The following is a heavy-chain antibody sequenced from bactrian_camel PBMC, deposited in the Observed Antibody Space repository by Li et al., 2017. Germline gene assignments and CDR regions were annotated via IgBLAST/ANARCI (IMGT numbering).Heavy chain of an antibody. CDR2: ISSDGST. V-gene: IGHV3S63*01. CDR3: AIDLWTYYNVRMGWRH. J-gene: IGHJ4*01. CDR1: GFTFDDSD. Sequence: HVQLVESGGGSVQAGETLRLSCSASGFTFDDSDMGWYRQAPGNECELVSSISSDGSTYYVDSVKGRFTISQDNAKNTVYLQMNRLKSEDTALYYCAIDLWTYYNVRMGWRHWGQGTQVTVS. D-gene: IGHD4*01.